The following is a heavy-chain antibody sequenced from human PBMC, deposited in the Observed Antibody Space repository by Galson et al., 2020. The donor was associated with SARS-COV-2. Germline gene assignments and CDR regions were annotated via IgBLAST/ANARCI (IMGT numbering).Heavy chain of an antibody. CDR3: ASLTGTTFGENFDY. D-gene: IGHD1-7*01. CDR1: GFTFSSYG. J-gene: IGHJ4*02. V-gene: IGHV3-33*01. Sequence: GESLKISCAASGFTFSSYGMHWVRQAPGKGLEWVAVIWYDGSNKYYADSVKGRFTISRDNSKNTLYLQMNSLRAEDTAVYYCASLTGTTFGENFDYWGQGTLVTVSS. CDR2: IWYDGSNK.